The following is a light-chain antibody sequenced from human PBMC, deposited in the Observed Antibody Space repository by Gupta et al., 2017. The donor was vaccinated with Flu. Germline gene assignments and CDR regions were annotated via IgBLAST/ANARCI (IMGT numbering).Light chain of an antibody. J-gene: IGLJ2*01. CDR2: GTN. CDR1: TGTVSSAYY. V-gene: IGLV7-43*01. Sequence: VVPPEASVTASPGGTVTLTCASNTGTVSSAYYANWFQQKPGQAPRALIFGTNNRHSWTPARFSGSLLGGKAAMTVSGVQAEDEDDYHCLVYYGGAWFFGGGTKLTVL. CDR3: LVYYGGAWF.